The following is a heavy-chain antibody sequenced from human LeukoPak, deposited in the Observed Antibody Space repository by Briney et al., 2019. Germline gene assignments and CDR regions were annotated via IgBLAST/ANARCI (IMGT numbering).Heavy chain of an antibody. CDR1: GFNFNSFS. V-gene: IGHV3-23*01. D-gene: IGHD6-25*01. J-gene: IGHJ6*03. CDR3: AKYGSGWTLYFYYYLDV. Sequence: GGSLRLSCAASGFNFNSFSMGWVRQAPGKGLEWVSGLSGSGGSTYYADSVKGRFTISRDNSKNMVYLQMNSLRVEDTAVYYCAKYGSGWTLYFYYYLDVWGKGTTVTVS. CDR2: LSGSGGST.